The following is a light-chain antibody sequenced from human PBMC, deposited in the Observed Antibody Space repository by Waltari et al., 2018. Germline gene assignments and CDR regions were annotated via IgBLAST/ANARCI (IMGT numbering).Light chain of an antibody. CDR2: DAS. CDR3: QQYASSPT. Sequence: VLTPSPGTLSLSPGEGAALSCRASQSVSSNFLAWYQQKPGQAPRLLIYDASSRATGIPDRFSGSGSGTDFTLTISRVEPEDLAVYYCQQYASSPTFGQGTKLELK. CDR1: QSVSSNF. V-gene: IGKV3-20*01. J-gene: IGKJ1*01.